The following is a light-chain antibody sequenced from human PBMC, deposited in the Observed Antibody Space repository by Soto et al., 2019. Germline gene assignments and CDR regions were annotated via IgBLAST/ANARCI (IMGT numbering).Light chain of an antibody. V-gene: IGKV3-15*01. CDR3: QQSYSTTR. CDR2: GAS. Sequence: EIVMPQSPATLSVSPGERTTLSCRASQSVSSKLAWYQQKPGQAPRLLIYGASTRATGIPARFSGSGSGTEFTLTIDTLQPEDIATYYCQQSYSTTRFGGGTKVEIK. CDR1: QSVSSK. J-gene: IGKJ4*01.